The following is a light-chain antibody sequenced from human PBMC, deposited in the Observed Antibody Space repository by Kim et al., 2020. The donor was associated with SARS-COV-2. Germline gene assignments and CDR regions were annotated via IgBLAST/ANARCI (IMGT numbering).Light chain of an antibody. CDR1: QDIGND. CDR3: LQQSNYPIT. J-gene: IGKJ5*01. Sequence: DIQMTQSPSSLSASVGDRVTITCRASQDIGNDLGWYQQSPGRAPKRLIYGASNLQSGVPSRFSGSGSETEFTLTINSLQPEDFATYFYLQQSNYPITSGQGTRMEIK. CDR2: GAS. V-gene: IGKV1-17*01.